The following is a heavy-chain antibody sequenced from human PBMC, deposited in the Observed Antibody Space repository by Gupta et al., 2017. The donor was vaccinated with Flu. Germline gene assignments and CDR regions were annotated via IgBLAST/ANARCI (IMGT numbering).Heavy chain of an antibody. D-gene: IGHD1-26*01. CDR3: ARDHPMRRSYLFDY. Sequence: EVQLLESGGALVRPGGSLRLSCTASGFPFRDYAMRWVLQAPGKGLEWVSYMAGDGYPTTYYADSVKGRFTVSRDDSKNILYLQMSSLRAEDMALYFCARDHPMRRSYLFDYWGQGTLVTVSS. CDR2: MAGDGYPTT. V-gene: IGHV3-23*01. J-gene: IGHJ4*02. CDR1: GFPFRDYA.